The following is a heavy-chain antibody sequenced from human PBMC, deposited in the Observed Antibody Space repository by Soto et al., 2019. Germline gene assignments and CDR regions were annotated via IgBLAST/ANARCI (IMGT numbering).Heavy chain of an antibody. CDR1: GFSLSTSGVG. V-gene: IGHV2-5*02. J-gene: IGHJ4*02. CDR2: IYWDDDK. D-gene: IGHD3-3*01. Sequence: QITLKESGPTLVKPTQTLTLTCTFSGFSLSTSGVGVGWIRQPPGKALEWLALIYWDDDKRYSPSLKSRLTITKDTSKNQVVLTMTNMDPVDTATYYYAHSNDFWSGYQFRFDYWGQGTLVTVSS. CDR3: AHSNDFWSGYQFRFDY.